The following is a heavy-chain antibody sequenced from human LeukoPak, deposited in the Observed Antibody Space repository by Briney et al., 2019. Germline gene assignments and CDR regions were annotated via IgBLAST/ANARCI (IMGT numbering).Heavy chain of an antibody. CDR1: GFTFSNYN. Sequence: GGSLRLSCAASGFTFSNYNMNWVRQAPGKGLEWVSSIISSNNYIYYADSVKGRFTISRDNAKNSMYLQMNSLRAEDTAVYYCARRSPNYYFDYWGQGTPVTVSS. CDR3: ARRSPNYYFDY. CDR2: IISSNNYI. J-gene: IGHJ4*02. V-gene: IGHV3-21*01.